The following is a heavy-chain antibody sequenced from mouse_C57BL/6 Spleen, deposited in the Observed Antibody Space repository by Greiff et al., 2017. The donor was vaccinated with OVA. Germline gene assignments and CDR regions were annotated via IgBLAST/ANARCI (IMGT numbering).Heavy chain of an antibody. CDR2: ILWDADK. CDR1: GFSLSTFGMG. CDR3: ARDYGSSYVSAMDY. D-gene: IGHD1-1*01. J-gene: IGHJ4*01. V-gene: IGHV8-8*01. Sequence: QVTLKESGPGILQPSQTLSLTRSFSGFSLSTFGMGVGWIRQPSGKGLEWLAHILWDADKYYNPALKSRLTISKDTSKNQIILKIANVDTADTATYYCARDYGSSYVSAMDYWGQGTSVTVSS.